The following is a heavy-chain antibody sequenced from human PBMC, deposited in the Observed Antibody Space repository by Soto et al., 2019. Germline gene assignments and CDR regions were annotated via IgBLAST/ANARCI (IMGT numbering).Heavy chain of an antibody. V-gene: IGHV1-69*01. J-gene: IGHJ6*02. Sequence: QVQLVQSGAEVKKPGSSVKVSCKASGGTFSSYAISWVRQAPGQGLEWMGGIIPIFGTANYAQKFQGRVTITADESTSTDYMELSSLRSEDTAVYYCARGETRYQLQTLYYYYGMDVWGQGTTVTVSS. CDR2: IIPIFGTA. CDR1: GGTFSSYA. D-gene: IGHD2-2*01. CDR3: ARGETRYQLQTLYYYYGMDV.